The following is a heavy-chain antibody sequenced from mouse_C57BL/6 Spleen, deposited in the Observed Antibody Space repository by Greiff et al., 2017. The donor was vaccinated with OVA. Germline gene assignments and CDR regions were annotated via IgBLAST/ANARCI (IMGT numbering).Heavy chain of an antibody. CDR3: ARGLDYQYYFDD. D-gene: IGHD2-4*01. CDR1: GYTFTSYW. J-gene: IGHJ2*01. CDR2: IYPGSGST. V-gene: IGHV1-55*01. Sequence: VQLQQPGAELVKPGASVKMSCKASGYTFTSYWITWVKQRPGQGLEWIGDIYPGSGSTNYNEKFKSKATLTVETSSSTAYMQLSSLTSEDSAVYDCARGLDYQYYFDDWGQGTTLTVSS.